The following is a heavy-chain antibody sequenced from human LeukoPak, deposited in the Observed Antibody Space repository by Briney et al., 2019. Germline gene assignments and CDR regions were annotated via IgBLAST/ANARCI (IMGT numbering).Heavy chain of an antibody. J-gene: IGHJ5*02. CDR1: GYTFTSYG. Sequence: ASVTVSCTASGYTFTSYGIRWVRQAPGQGLAWMGWISAYNGNTNYAQKLQGRVTMTTDTSTSTAYMELRSLRSDDTAVYYCARGRYFDWLLSWGQGTLVTVSS. D-gene: IGHD3-9*01. CDR2: ISAYNGNT. V-gene: IGHV1-18*01. CDR3: ARGRYFDWLLS.